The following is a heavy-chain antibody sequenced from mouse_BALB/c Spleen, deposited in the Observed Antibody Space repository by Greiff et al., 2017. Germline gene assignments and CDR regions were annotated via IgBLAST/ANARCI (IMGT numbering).Heavy chain of an antibody. D-gene: IGHD4-1*01. CDR3: ARGLVFAY. CDR2: INPSTGYT. J-gene: IGHJ3*01. CDR1: GYTFTSYW. Sequence: VQLQQSGAELAKPGASVKMSCKASGYTFTSYWMHWVKQTPGQGLEWIGYINPSTGYTEYNQKFKDKATLTADKSSSTAYMQLSSLTSEDSAVYYCARGLVFAYWGQGTLVTVSA. V-gene: IGHV1-7*01.